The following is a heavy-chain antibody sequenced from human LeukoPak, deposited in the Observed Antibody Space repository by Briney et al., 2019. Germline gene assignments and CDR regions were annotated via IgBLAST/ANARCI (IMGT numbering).Heavy chain of an antibody. CDR3: ARITSGIDY. D-gene: IGHD3-10*01. J-gene: IGHJ4*02. CDR2: IYYSGST. CDR1: GDSISSYY. Sequence: SETLSLTCTVSGDSISSYYWSWIRQPPGKGLEWIGYIYYSGSTNYNPSLKSRVTISVDTSKNQFSLKLSSVTAADTAVYYCARITSGIDYWGQGTLVTVSS. V-gene: IGHV4-59*01.